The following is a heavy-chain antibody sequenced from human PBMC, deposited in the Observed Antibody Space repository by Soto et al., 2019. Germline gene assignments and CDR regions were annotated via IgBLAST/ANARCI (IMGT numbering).Heavy chain of an antibody. J-gene: IGHJ5*02. D-gene: IGHD2-8*01. CDR2: IIPIFGTA. Sequence: GASVKVSFKASGGTFSSYAISWLRQAPGQGLEWMGGIIPIFGTANYAQKFQGRVTITADESTSTAYMELSSLRSEDTAVYYCARGATYFFSWFDPWGQGTLVTVSS. CDR1: GGTFSSYA. CDR3: ARGATYFFSWFDP. V-gene: IGHV1-69*13.